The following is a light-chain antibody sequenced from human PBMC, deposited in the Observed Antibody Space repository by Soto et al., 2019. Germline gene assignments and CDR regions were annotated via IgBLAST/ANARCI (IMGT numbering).Light chain of an antibody. V-gene: IGKV1-5*03. Sequence: DIQMTQYPSTLSASVGDRVTITCGASQSISSWLAWYQHKPGKAPKLLIYKASSLESGVPSRFSGSGSGTEFTLTISSLQPDDFETYHCQQYSSYPWTFGQGTKVDIK. J-gene: IGKJ1*01. CDR2: KAS. CDR3: QQYSSYPWT. CDR1: QSISSW.